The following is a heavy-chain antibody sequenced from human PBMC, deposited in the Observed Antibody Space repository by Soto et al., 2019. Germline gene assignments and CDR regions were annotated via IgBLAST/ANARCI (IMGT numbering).Heavy chain of an antibody. D-gene: IGHD6-13*01. CDR2: TYHSGTT. V-gene: IGHV4-4*02. CDR1: GDSINNSHW. Sequence: QVQLQESGPGLVQPSGTLSLTCAVSGDSINNSHWWSWVRQTPGKGLEWIGETYHSGTTNYNPSLKTRVTISIDKSNNQFSLKMNAVTAADTAVYYCAREVNSSPARGPNWFDPWGQGTLVTVSS. J-gene: IGHJ5*02. CDR3: AREVNSSPARGPNWFDP.